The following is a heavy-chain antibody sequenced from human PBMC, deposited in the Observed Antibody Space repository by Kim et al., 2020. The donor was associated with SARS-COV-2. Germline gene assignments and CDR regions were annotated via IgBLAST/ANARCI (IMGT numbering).Heavy chain of an antibody. D-gene: IGHD1-26*01. V-gene: IGHV4-39*01. Sequence: SYNPSLKGRFTISVDTSKNQFSLKLSSVTAADTAVYYCASPIVGATYFDYWGQGTLVTVSS. J-gene: IGHJ4*02. CDR3: ASPIVGATYFDY.